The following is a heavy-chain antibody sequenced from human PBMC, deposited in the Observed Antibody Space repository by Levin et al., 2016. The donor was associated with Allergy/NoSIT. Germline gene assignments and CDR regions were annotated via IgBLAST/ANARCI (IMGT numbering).Heavy chain of an antibody. J-gene: IGHJ6*03. CDR3: AVVVPARMKYYYYYYYMDV. Sequence: WIRQPPGKGLEWVSYISSSSSTIYYADSVKGRFTISRDNAKNSLYLQMNSLRDEDTAVYYCAVVVPARMKYYYYYYYMDVWGKGTTVTVSS. D-gene: IGHD2-2*01. V-gene: IGHV3-48*02. CDR2: ISSSSSTI.